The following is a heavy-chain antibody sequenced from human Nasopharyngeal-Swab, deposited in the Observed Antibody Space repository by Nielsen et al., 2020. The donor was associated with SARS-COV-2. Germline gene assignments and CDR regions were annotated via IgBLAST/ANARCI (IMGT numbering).Heavy chain of an antibody. CDR2: IGAYNGNT. J-gene: IGHJ4*02. D-gene: IGHD3-3*01. CDR1: GGTFSSHG. CDR3: ARHGVAEDY. Sequence: ASVKVSCKASGGTFSSHGISWVRQARGQGLEWMGWIGAYNGNTNYAQKFQDRVTMTTDTSTSTVYMELRSLRSDDTAVYYCARHGVAEDYWGQGTLVTVSS. V-gene: IGHV1-18*01.